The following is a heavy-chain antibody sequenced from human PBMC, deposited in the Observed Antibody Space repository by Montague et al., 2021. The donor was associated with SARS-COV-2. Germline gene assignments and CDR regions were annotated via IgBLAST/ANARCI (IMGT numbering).Heavy chain of an antibody. J-gene: IGHJ4*02. CDR3: ARIRYDILTGYQTLFDY. V-gene: IGHV2-70*11. Sequence: LTLTCTFSGFSLSTSGMCVSWIRQPPGKALEWLARIDWDDDKYYSTSLKTRLTISKDTSKNQVVLTMTNMDPVDTATYYCARIRYDILTGYQTLFDYWGQGTLVTVSS. CDR2: IDWDDDK. CDR1: GFSLSTSGMC. D-gene: IGHD3-9*01.